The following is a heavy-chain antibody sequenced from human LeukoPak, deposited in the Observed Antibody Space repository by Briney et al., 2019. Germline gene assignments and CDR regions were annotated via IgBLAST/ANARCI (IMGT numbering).Heavy chain of an antibody. CDR2: MNPNSGNT. J-gene: IGHJ4*02. Sequence: ASVKVSCKASGYTFTSYDINWVRQATGQGLEWMGWMNPNSGNTGYAQKFQGRVTMTRNTSISTAYMELSSLRSEDTAVYYCARVPVYYYDSSGYYDLWGQGTLVTVSS. V-gene: IGHV1-8*01. CDR3: ARVPVYYYDSSGYYDL. CDR1: GYTFTSYD. D-gene: IGHD3-22*01.